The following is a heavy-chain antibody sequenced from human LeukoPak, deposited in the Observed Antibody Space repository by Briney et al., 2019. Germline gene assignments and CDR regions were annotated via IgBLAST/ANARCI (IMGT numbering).Heavy chain of an antibody. CDR3: AGERIGAFDI. V-gene: IGHV4-59*01. D-gene: IGHD2-21*01. Sequence: SETLSLTCTVSGGSISSYYWSWIRQPPGKGLEWIGYTYYSGSTNYNPSLKSRVTISVDTSKNQFSLKLSSVTAADTAVYYCAGERIGAFDIWGQGTMVTVSS. CDR2: TYYSGST. J-gene: IGHJ3*02. CDR1: GGSISSYY.